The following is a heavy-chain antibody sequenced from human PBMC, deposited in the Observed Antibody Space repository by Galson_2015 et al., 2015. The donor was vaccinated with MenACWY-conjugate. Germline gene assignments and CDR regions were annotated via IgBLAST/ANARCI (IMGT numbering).Heavy chain of an antibody. CDR2: IYPGDSDT. J-gene: IGHJ4*02. Sequence: QSGAEVTKPGESLKISCTGSGYSFTSYWIGWVRQMPGKGLEWMGIIYPGDSDTRYSPSFQGQVTISADKSISTAYLQWSSLEASDTAIYYCASLGYCSGGSCYSDHYFDYWGQGTLVTVSS. D-gene: IGHD2-15*01. CDR3: ASLGYCSGGSCYSDHYFDY. CDR1: GYSFTSYW. V-gene: IGHV5-51*03.